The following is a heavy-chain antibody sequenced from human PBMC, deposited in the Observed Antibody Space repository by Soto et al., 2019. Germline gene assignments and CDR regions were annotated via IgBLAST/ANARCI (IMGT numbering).Heavy chain of an antibody. J-gene: IGHJ4*02. V-gene: IGHV1-69*06. CDR3: ARPKKEVTTMTSFDY. CDR1: GGTFSSYA. D-gene: IGHD4-17*01. Sequence: SVKVSCKASGGTFSSYAISWVRQAPGQGLEWMGGIIPIFGTANYAQKFQGRVTITADKSTSTAYMELSSLRSEDTAVYYCARPKKEVTTMTSFDYWGQGTLVTAPQ. CDR2: IIPIFGTA.